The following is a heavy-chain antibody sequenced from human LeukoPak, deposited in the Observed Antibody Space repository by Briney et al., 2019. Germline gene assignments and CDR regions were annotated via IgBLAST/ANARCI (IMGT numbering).Heavy chain of an antibody. CDR1: GDSINSSNW. V-gene: IGHV4-4*02. Sequence: SETLSLTCTVSGDSINSSNWWNWVRQPPGQGLEWIAEIYHSGNTNYNPSLKSRVTISLDKSKNQFSLKLTSVTAADTAVYFCARVGSLRWYSYYLDVWGKGTTVTVSS. J-gene: IGHJ6*03. D-gene: IGHD1-26*01. CDR3: ARVGSLRWYSYYLDV. CDR2: IYHSGNT.